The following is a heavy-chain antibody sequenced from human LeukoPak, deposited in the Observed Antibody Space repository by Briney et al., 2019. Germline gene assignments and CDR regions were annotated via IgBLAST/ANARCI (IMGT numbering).Heavy chain of an antibody. J-gene: IGHJ5*02. CDR1: NY. CDR2: IFNSGTT. D-gene: IGHD1-26*01. CDR3: ARHISGSYYGWFDP. Sequence: SETLSLTCTVSNYWSWIRQPAGKGLEWIGRIFNSGTTHYNPSLQSRVTLSVDTSRNQFSLKVSSVTAADTAVHYCARHISGSYYGWFDPWGQGTLVTVSS. V-gene: IGHV4-4*07.